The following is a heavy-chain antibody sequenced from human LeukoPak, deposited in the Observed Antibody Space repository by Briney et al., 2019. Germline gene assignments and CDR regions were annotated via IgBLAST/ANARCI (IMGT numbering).Heavy chain of an antibody. V-gene: IGHV3-66*01. J-gene: IGHJ6*03. D-gene: IGHD2-2*01. CDR3: AKVPYQLLYYYYYMDV. Sequence: GGSLRLSCAASGFTVSSNYMSWVRQAPGKGLEWVSVIYSGGSTYYADSVKGRFTISRDNSKNTLYLQMNSLRAEDTAVYYCAKVPYQLLYYYYYMDVWGKGTTVTVSS. CDR1: GFTVSSNY. CDR2: IYSGGST.